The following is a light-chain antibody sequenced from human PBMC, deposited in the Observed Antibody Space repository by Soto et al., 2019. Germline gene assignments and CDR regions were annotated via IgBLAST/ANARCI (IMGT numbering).Light chain of an antibody. V-gene: IGKV1-5*03. CDR3: QHYKCYSEA. CDR1: QSFXSW. CDR2: KAS. Sequence: IPLTKSAATLSGSAGDRVTIPCRASQSFXSWFVWYQPKPGKAPKLLXAKASTLKRGGPSRLSGSGSGTEVTLTISSLQPDDFANYDCQHYKCYSEAFGQGTKVDI. J-gene: IGKJ1*01.